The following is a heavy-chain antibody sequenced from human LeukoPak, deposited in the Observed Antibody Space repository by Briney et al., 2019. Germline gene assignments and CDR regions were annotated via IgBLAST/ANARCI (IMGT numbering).Heavy chain of an antibody. V-gene: IGHV1-18*01. Sequence: GASVKVSCKASGYTFNSYGISWVRQAPGQGLEWMGWISAYNGNTNYAQKLQGRVTMTTDTSTSTAYMELRSLRSDDTAVYYCARGKVYYYYYYYMDVWGKGTTVTVSS. J-gene: IGHJ6*03. CDR3: ARGKVYYYYYYYMDV. CDR2: ISAYNGNT. CDR1: GYTFNSYG.